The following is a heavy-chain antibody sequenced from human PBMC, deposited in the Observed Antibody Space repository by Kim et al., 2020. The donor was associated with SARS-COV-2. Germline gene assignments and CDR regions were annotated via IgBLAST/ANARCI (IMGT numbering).Heavy chain of an antibody. J-gene: IGHJ3*02. CDR3: AKDHITIFGVGGRGDAFDI. D-gene: IGHD3-3*01. CDR2: ISGSGGST. V-gene: IGHV3-23*01. CDR1: GFTFSSYA. Sequence: GGSLRLSCAASGFTFSSYAMSWVRQAPGKGLEWVSAISGSGGSTYYADSVKGRFTISRDNSKNTLYLQMNSLRAEDTAVYYCAKDHITIFGVGGRGDAFDIWGQGTMVTVSS.